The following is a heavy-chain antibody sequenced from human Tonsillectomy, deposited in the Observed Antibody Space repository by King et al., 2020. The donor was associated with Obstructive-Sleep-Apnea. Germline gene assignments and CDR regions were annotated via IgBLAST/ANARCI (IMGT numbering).Heavy chain of an antibody. V-gene: IGHV4-59*01. CDR1: GDSISTYY. CDR2: IYYSGST. CDR3: ARDLGYSYGIDY. D-gene: IGHD5-18*01. J-gene: IGHJ4*02. Sequence: EERAEAGPGLVKPSETLSLTCTVSGDSISTYYWSWIRQPPGKGLEWIGYIYYSGSTSYNASLKSRVTISVDTSKNQFSLKLRSVTAADTAVYYCARDLGYSYGIDYWGQGTLVTVSS.